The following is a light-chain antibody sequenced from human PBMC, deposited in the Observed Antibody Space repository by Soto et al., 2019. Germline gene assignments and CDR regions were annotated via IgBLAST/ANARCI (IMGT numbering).Light chain of an antibody. J-gene: IGLJ1*01. V-gene: IGLV2-14*01. CDR2: EVS. Sequence: QSVLTQPASVSGSPGQSITISCTGTSSDVGTYNYVSWYQHHPGKAPKLIIYEVSNRPSGVSNRSSGSKSGSTASLTISGLQAEAEADYHCTSYTRDSALVFGTGTKATVL. CDR3: TSYTRDSALV. CDR1: SSDVGTYNY.